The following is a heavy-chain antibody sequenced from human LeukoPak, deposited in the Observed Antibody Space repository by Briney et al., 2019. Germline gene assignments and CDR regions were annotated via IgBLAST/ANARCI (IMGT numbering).Heavy chain of an antibody. CDR3: ARDFCSTSCNLGY. CDR1: GYTFTSYG. CDR2: IIPIFGTA. Sequence: ASVKVSCKASGYTFTSYGISWVRQAPGQGLEWMGGIIPIFGTANYAQKFQGRVTIIADESTSTAYMELSSLRSEDTAVYYCARDFCSTSCNLGYWGQGTLVTVSS. D-gene: IGHD2-2*01. V-gene: IGHV1-69*13. J-gene: IGHJ4*02.